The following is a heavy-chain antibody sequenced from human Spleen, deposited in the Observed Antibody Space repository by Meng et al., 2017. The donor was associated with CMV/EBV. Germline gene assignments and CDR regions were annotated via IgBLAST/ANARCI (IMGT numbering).Heavy chain of an antibody. Sequence: SETLSLTCTVSGGSFSGYYWSWIRQSPGRGLEWIGQINHSGSTYYNPSLKSRVTISVDTSKNQFSLKLSSVTAADTAVYYCARHHYYCSSTPCFDYWGQGTLVTVSS. V-gene: IGHV4-34*01. D-gene: IGHD2-2*01. CDR3: ARHHYYCSSTPCFDY. CDR1: GGSFSGYY. J-gene: IGHJ4*02. CDR2: INHSGST.